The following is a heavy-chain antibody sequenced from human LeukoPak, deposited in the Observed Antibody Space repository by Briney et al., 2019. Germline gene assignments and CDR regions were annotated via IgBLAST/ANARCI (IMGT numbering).Heavy chain of an antibody. Sequence: PGGSPRLSCAASGFTFSNYAMSWVRQAPGKGLEWVSSISGSGDSTYYADSVKGRFTISRDNSKNTLYLQMNSLRVEDTAVYYCAIGPGGLFHYWGQGTLVTVSS. CDR3: AIGPGGLFHY. J-gene: IGHJ4*02. CDR2: ISGSGDST. V-gene: IGHV3-23*01. D-gene: IGHD4-23*01. CDR1: GFTFSNYA.